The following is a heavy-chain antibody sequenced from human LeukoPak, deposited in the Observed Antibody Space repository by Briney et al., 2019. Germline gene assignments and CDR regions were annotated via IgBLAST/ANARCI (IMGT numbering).Heavy chain of an antibody. Sequence: GGSLRLSCAASGFTFNTYWMAWVRQAPGKGLEWVANIKQDGRDKYYVDSVKGRFTISRDNAKNSLYLQMNSLRGEDTAVYYCAGVGDTTMVHLLHYWGQGTLVTVSS. D-gene: IGHD5-18*01. CDR1: GFTFNTYW. CDR3: AGVGDTTMVHLLHY. CDR2: IKQDGRDK. J-gene: IGHJ4*02. V-gene: IGHV3-7*04.